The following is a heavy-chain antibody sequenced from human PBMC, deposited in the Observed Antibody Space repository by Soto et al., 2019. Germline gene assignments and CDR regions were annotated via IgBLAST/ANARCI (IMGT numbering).Heavy chain of an antibody. J-gene: IGHJ4*02. D-gene: IGHD3-16*02. CDR1: GYTFTSYG. CDR2: ISAYNGNT. Sequence: QVQLVQSGAEVKKPGASVKVSCKASGYTFTSYGISWVRQAPGQGLEWMGWISAYNGNTNYAQKLQGRVTMTTDTSTSTAYMELMSLRSDDTAVYYCARDSRPGVWGSYRPFDYWGQGPLVTVSS. V-gene: IGHV1-18*01. CDR3: ARDSRPGVWGSYRPFDY.